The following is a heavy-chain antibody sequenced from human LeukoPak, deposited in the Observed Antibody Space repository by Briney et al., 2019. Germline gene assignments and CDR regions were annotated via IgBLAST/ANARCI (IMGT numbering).Heavy chain of an antibody. D-gene: IGHD6-13*01. V-gene: IGHV5-51*01. J-gene: IGHJ4*02. CDR3: ASWEGYSSSWPYYFDY. Sequence: PGESLKISCKGSGCSFTSYWIGWVRQMPGKGLEWMGIIYPGDSDTRYSPSFQGQVTISADKSISTAYLQWSSLKASDTAMYYCASWEGYSSSWPYYFDYWGQGTLVTVSS. CDR2: IYPGDSDT. CDR1: GCSFTSYW.